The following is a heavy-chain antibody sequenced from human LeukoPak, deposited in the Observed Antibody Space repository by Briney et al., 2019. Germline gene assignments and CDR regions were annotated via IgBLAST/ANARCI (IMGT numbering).Heavy chain of an antibody. V-gene: IGHV4-61*01. CDR2: IYYSGST. J-gene: IGHJ5*02. CDR3: ARGRVRFDP. D-gene: IGHD3-10*01. Sequence: SETPSLTCTVSGGSVNSGNYYWSWIRQPPGKGLEWIGYIYYSGSTNYNPSLKSRVTISVDTSKNQFSLKLSSVTAADTAVYYCARGRVRFDPWGQGTLVTVSS. CDR1: GGSVNSGNYY.